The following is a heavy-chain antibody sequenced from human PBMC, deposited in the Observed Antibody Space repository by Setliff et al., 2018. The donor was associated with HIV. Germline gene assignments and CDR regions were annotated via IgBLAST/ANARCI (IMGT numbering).Heavy chain of an antibody. D-gene: IGHD6-13*01. J-gene: IGHJ6*03. Sequence: GGSLRLSCAASEFTFNIYALSWVRQAPGKGLEWVSGISGSGATTNYADSVKGRFTISRDNSKNTMYLQMSTLRAEDTAVYYCAKTTPSSIRSPYYYYMDVWGKGTTVTVSS. CDR3: AKTTPSSIRSPYYYYMDV. CDR2: ISGSGATT. V-gene: IGHV3-23*01. CDR1: EFTFNIYA.